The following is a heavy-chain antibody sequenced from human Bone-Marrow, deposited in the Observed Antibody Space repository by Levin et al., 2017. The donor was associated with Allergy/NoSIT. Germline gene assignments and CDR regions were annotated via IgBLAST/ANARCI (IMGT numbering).Heavy chain of an antibody. Sequence: KISCKASGGTSSRYAISWVRQAPGQGLEWMGGIIPIFGTANYAQKFQGRVTITADESTNTAYMELTSLRSEDTAVYYCAREKYGSGTYSYFDYWGQGTLVTVSS. V-gene: IGHV1-69*01. CDR1: GGTSSRYA. CDR3: AREKYGSGTYSYFDY. CDR2: IIPIFGTA. J-gene: IGHJ4*02. D-gene: IGHD3-10*01.